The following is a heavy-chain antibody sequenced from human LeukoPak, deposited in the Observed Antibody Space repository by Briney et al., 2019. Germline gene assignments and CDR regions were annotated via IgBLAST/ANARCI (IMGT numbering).Heavy chain of an antibody. CDR3: ARGPIQSGYDFWSGYYQN. V-gene: IGHV4-4*07. D-gene: IGHD3-3*01. Sequence: PSETLSLTCTVSDGSISSYYWSWIRQPAGKGLEWIGRIYTSGSTNYNPSLKSRVTMSVDTSKNQFSLKLSSVTAADTAAYYCARGPIQSGYDFWSGYYQNWGQGTLVTVSS. J-gene: IGHJ4*02. CDR1: DGSISSYY. CDR2: IYTSGST.